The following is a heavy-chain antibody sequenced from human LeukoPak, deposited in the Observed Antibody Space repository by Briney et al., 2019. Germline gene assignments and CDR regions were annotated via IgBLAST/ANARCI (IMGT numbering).Heavy chain of an antibody. J-gene: IGHJ3*02. CDR1: GFTFSSYS. CDR3: AREDASAFDI. V-gene: IGHV3-21*01. CDR2: ISSSSSYI. Sequence: GGSLRLSCAASGFTFSSYSMNWVRQAPGKGLEWVSSISSSSSYIYYADSVKGRFTISRDNAKNSLFLQMNTLRAEDTPVYYCAREDASAFDIWGQGTMVSVSS.